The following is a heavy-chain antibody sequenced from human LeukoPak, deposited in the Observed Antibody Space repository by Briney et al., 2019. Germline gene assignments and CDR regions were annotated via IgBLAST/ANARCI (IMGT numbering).Heavy chain of an antibody. CDR3: ARDNYVSSTPYYFDY. CDR1: GFTFSTYE. Sequence: GGSLRLSCAASGFTFSTYEMNWVRQAPGKGLEWVSYISSSGSTIYYADSVKGRFTISRDNAKNSLYLQMNSLRAEDTAVYYCARDNYVSSTPYYFDYWGQGTLVTVSS. J-gene: IGHJ4*02. CDR2: ISSSGSTI. D-gene: IGHD3-22*01. V-gene: IGHV3-48*03.